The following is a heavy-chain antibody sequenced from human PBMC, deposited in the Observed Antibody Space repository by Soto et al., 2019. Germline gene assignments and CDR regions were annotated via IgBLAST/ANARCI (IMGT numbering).Heavy chain of an antibody. CDR2: IYYSGST. J-gene: IGHJ5*02. V-gene: IGHV4-31*03. D-gene: IGHD3-10*01. Sequence: QVQLQESGPGLVKPSQTLSLTCTVSGGSISSGGYYWSWIRQHPGKGLEWIGYIYYSGSTYYNPSLKSRVTISVDTSKNQFSLKLSSVTAADTAVYYCAREYGSGSYKGSNWFDPWGQGTLVTVSS. CDR3: AREYGSGSYKGSNWFDP. CDR1: GGSISSGGYY.